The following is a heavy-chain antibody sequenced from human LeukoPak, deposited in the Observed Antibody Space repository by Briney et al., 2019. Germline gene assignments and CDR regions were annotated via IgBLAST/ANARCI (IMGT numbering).Heavy chain of an antibody. CDR1: GGSISSSSYY. Sequence: PSETLSLTCTVSGGSISSSSYYWGWLRQPPGKGLEWIGSIYYSGSTYYNPSLKSRVTISVDTSKNQFSLKLSSVTAADTAAYYCACSESYMDVWGKGTTVTVSS. V-gene: IGHV4-39*01. CDR2: IYYSGST. CDR3: ACSESYMDV. D-gene: IGHD3-10*02. J-gene: IGHJ6*03.